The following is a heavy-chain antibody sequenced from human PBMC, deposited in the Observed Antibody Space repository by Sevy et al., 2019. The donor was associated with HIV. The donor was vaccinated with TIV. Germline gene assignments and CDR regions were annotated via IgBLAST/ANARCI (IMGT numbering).Heavy chain of an antibody. CDR1: GGSISSGGYY. CDR3: ASASRAMYYYDSSGRIDY. D-gene: IGHD3-22*01. Sequence: SETLSLTCTVSGGSISSGGYYWSWIRQHPGKGLEWIGYIYYSGSTYYNPSLKSRFTISVDTSKNQFTLKLSPVTAADTAVYYCASASRAMYYYDSSGRIDYWGQGTLVTVSS. V-gene: IGHV4-31*03. J-gene: IGHJ4*02. CDR2: IYYSGST.